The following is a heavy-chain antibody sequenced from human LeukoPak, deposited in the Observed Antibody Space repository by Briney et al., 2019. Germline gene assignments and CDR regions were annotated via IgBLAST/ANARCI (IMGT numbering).Heavy chain of an antibody. Sequence: NPSETLSLTCTVSGGSISSTYYYWSWIRQPPGKGLEWIGYMYYSGITSYNPSLKGRVTISVDTSKNQFSLKLSSVTAADTAVYYCARYGVYRGMDVWGQGTTVTVSS. CDR3: ARYGVYRGMDV. V-gene: IGHV4-61*01. J-gene: IGHJ6*02. D-gene: IGHD5-12*01. CDR1: GGSISSTYYY. CDR2: MYYSGIT.